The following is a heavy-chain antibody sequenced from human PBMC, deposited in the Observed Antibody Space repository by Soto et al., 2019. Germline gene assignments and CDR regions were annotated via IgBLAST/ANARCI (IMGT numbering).Heavy chain of an antibody. D-gene: IGHD1-1*01. Sequence: SETLSLTCTVSGGSISSSSYYWGWIRQPPGKGLEWIGSIYYSGSTYYNPSLKSRVTISVDTSKNQFSLKLSSVTAADTAVYYCARVGLVGTTDYWGKGTLVTVST. CDR1: GGSISSSSYY. V-gene: IGHV4-39*01. CDR2: IYYSGST. CDR3: ARVGLVGTTDY. J-gene: IGHJ4*02.